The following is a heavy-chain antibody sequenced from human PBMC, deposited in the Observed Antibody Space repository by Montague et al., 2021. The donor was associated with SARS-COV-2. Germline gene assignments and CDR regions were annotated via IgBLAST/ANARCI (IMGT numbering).Heavy chain of an antibody. V-gene: IGHV4-59*01. CDR1: GGSISSYY. CDR2: IYYSGST. J-gene: IGHJ3*02. Sequence: SETLSLTCTVSGGSISSYYWSWIQQPPGKGLEWIGYIYYSGSTNYNPSRKSRVTISVDTSKNQFSLKLSSVTAADTAVYYCARGSGWMGNAFDIWGQGTMVTVSS. D-gene: IGHD6-19*01. CDR3: ARGSGWMGNAFDI.